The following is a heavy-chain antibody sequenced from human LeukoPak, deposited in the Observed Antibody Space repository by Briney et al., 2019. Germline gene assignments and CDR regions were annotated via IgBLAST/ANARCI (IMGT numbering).Heavy chain of an antibody. J-gene: IGHJ4*02. D-gene: IGHD3-22*01. V-gene: IGHV3-20*04. CDR2: INWNGGST. CDR1: GFTFDDYG. Sequence: GGSLRLSCAASGFTFDDYGINWVRQAPGKGLEWVSGINWNGGSTSYADSVKGRFTISRDNAKNSLYLQMNSLRVEDTALYYCARGSHYYDSSGYYLAYWGQGTLVTASS. CDR3: ARGSHYYDSSGYYLAY.